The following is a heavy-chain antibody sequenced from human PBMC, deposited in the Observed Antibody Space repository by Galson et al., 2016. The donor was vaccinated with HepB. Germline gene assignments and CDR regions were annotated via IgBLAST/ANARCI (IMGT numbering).Heavy chain of an antibody. D-gene: IGHD3/OR15-3a*01. CDR1: GFTFSSYS. J-gene: IGHJ4*02. CDR3: ANSLMISTSQGRGST. Sequence: SLRLSCAASGFTFSSYSMNWVRQAPGKGLEWVSSISSTTTYIYYADSVKGRFTISRDNAKNSVYLQMNSLRAEGTAVYYCANSLMISTSQGRGSTWGQGTLVTVSS. V-gene: IGHV3-21*01. CDR2: ISSTTTYI.